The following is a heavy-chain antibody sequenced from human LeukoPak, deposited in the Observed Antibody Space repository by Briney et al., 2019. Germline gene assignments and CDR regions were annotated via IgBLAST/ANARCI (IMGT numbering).Heavy chain of an antibody. D-gene: IGHD1-26*01. CDR3: ARGRSNYYGMDV. J-gene: IGHJ6*02. Sequence: PSETLSLTCSVSDGSINSYYWNWIRRPPGKGLEWIGYIYYNGNTNYSPSLKSRVTMSVDTSKNLFSLKVSSVTAADTAVYYCARGRSNYYGMDVWGQGPRSPSP. V-gene: IGHV4-59*01. CDR2: IYYNGNT. CDR1: DGSINSYY.